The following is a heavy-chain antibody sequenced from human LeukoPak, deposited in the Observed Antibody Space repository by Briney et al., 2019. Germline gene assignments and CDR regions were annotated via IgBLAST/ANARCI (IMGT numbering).Heavy chain of an antibody. CDR3: AKWKYSNLGIDDY. J-gene: IGHJ4*02. Sequence: PGGSLRLSCEDSGFTLRNFAVSWVRQAPGKGLEWVSVISVSGGSTHYAASVKGRFTISRDNSKNTVYLQMNSLRAEDTAVYYCAKWKYSNLGIDDYWGQGTLVTVSS. CDR1: GFTLRNFA. D-gene: IGHD6-13*01. CDR2: ISVSGGST. V-gene: IGHV3-23*01.